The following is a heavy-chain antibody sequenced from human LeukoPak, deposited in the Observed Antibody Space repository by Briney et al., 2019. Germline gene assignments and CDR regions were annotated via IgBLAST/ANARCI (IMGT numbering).Heavy chain of an antibody. V-gene: IGHV5-51*01. CDR2: IYPGDSDT. D-gene: IGHD4-23*01. Sequence: GESLKISCKGSGYSFTSYWIGWVRQMHGKGLEWMGIIYPGDSDTRYSPSFQGQVTISADKSISTAYLQWSSLKASDTAMYYCARVSTVVTPLNYYYYGMDVWGQGTTVTVSS. CDR3: ARVSTVVTPLNYYYYGMDV. CDR1: GYSFTSYW. J-gene: IGHJ6*02.